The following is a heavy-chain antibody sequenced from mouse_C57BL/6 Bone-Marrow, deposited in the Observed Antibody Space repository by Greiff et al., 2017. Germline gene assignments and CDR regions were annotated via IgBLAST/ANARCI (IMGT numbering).Heavy chain of an antibody. CDR1: GYTFTSYW. CDR2: IHPNSGST. V-gene: IGHV1-64*01. D-gene: IGHD2-4*01. J-gene: IGHJ2*01. Sequence: QVQLQQPGAELVKPGASVKLSCKASGYTFTSYWMHWVKQRPGQGLEWIGMIHPNSGSTNYNEKFKSKATLTVDKSSSTAYMQLSSLTSEDSAVYYCARSGYDYALDYWGQGTTLTVSS. CDR3: ARSGYDYALDY.